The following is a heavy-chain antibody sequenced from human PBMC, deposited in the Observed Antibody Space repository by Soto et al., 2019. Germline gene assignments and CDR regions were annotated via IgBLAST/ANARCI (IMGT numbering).Heavy chain of an antibody. J-gene: IGHJ4*02. Sequence: EVQLVESGGGLVQPGGSLRLSCAASGFTFNSYWMHWVRQAPGKGLVWVSRINSDESITDYADSVKGRFTISRDNAKKMLYLQMNSRIAEDTAVYYCARDFGPTIAARVPFDYWGQGILVTVSS. V-gene: IGHV3-74*01. CDR1: GFTFNSYW. CDR2: INSDESIT. CDR3: ARDFGPTIAARVPFDY. D-gene: IGHD6-6*01.